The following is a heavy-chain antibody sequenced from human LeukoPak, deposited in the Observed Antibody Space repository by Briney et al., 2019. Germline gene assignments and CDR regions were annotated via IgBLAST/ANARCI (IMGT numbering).Heavy chain of an antibody. J-gene: IGHJ6*02. CDR3: ARAGGGCSRTSCPIPYCGLDV. D-gene: IGHD2-2*01. V-gene: IGHV4-59*01. CDR1: GGSIRGFY. CDR2: IYSSGTT. Sequence: PSETLSLTCTVSGGSIRGFYWNWIRQPPGKGLEWIGHIYSSGTTDYNPSLKSRVTISVDTSKSQFSLKLTSVTAADTAVYYCARAGGGCSRTSCPIPYCGLDVWGQGTTVTVSS.